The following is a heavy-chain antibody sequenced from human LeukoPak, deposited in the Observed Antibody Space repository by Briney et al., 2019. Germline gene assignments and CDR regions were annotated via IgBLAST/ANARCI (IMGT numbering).Heavy chain of an antibody. CDR2: INHSGST. Sequence: SETLSLTCAVYGGSFSGYYWSWIRQPPGKGLEWIGEINHSGSTNYNPSLKSRVTISVDTSKNQFSLKQSSVTAADTAVYYCARGPPPDIAVAGPPDYWGQGTLVTVSS. CDR3: ARGPPPDIAVAGPPDY. D-gene: IGHD6-19*01. J-gene: IGHJ4*02. V-gene: IGHV4-34*01. CDR1: GGSFSGYY.